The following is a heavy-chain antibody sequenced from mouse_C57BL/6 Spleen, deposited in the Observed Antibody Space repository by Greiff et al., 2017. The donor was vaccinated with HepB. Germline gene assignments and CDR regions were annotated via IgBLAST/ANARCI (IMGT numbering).Heavy chain of an antibody. J-gene: IGHJ1*03. CDR2: IDPANGNT. D-gene: IGHD2-3*01. CDR3: ASDRWSGYWYFDV. Sequence: VHVKQSVAELVRPGASVKLSCTASGFNIKNTYMHWVKQRPEQGLEWIGRIDPANGNTKYAPKFQGKATITADTSSNTAYLQLSSLTSEDTAIYYCASDRWSGYWYFDVWGTGTTVTVSS. CDR1: GFNIKNTY. V-gene: IGHV14-3*01.